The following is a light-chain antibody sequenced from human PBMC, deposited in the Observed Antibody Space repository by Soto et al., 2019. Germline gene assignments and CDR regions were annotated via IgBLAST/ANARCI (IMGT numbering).Light chain of an antibody. V-gene: IGKV3-20*01. J-gene: IGKJ4*01. Sequence: EIVLTQSPGTLSLSPGERATLSCRASQSVSSSYLAWYQQKPGQAPRLLIYGASSRATGIPDRFSGSGSGTDFTLTISRLEPEDFAVYYCQQYGSSPSTFGGGTKVAIK. CDR1: QSVSSSY. CDR2: GAS. CDR3: QQYGSSPST.